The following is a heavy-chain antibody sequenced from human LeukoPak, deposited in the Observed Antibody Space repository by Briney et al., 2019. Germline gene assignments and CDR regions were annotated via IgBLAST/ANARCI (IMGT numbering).Heavy chain of an antibody. CDR2: ISYDGSNK. D-gene: IGHD2-2*01. V-gene: IGHV3-30*18. J-gene: IGHJ4*02. CDR3: ANAYHCSSTSCYEGGTSFDY. Sequence: PGGSLRLSCAASGFTFSSYGMHWVRQAPGKGLEWVAVISYDGSNKYYADSVKGRFTISRDNSKNTLYLQMNSLSAEDTAVYYCANAYHCSSTSCYEGGTSFDYWGQGTLVTVSS. CDR1: GFTFSSYG.